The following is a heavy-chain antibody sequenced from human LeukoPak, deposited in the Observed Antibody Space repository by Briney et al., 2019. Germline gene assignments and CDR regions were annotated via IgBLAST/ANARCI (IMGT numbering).Heavy chain of an antibody. D-gene: IGHD3-22*01. CDR2: INHSGST. Sequence: SETLSLTCAVYGGSFSSYYWSWIRQPPGKGREWLGEINHSGSTNYNPSLKSRVTISGNTTKNQFSLRLSSVTAADTAVYYCARASYSYDINGWVPFDYWGQGTLVTVSS. CDR3: ARASYSYDINGWVPFDY. J-gene: IGHJ4*02. V-gene: IGHV4-34*01. CDR1: GGSFSSYY.